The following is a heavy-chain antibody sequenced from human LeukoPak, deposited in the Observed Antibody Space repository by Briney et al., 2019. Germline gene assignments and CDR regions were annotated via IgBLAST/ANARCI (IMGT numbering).Heavy chain of an antibody. V-gene: IGHV3-30*18. D-gene: IGHD6-19*01. Sequence: PGGSLRLSCAASGFTFSSYGMHWVRQAPGKGLEWVAVISYDGSNKYYADSVKGRFTISRDNSKNTLYLQMNSLRAEDTAVYYCAKENHSSGWYSAAYCFDYWGQGTLVTVSS. CDR3: AKENHSSGWYSAAYCFDY. CDR1: GFTFSSYG. CDR2: ISYDGSNK. J-gene: IGHJ4*02.